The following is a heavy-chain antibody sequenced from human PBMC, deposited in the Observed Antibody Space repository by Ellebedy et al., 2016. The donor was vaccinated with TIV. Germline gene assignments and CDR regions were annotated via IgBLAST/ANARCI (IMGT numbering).Heavy chain of an antibody. J-gene: IGHJ4*02. Sequence: SLKISXAASGFTFDDYAMHWVRQAPGKGLEWVSGISWNSGSIGYADSVKGRFTISRDNAKNSLYLQMNSLRAEDTALYYCAREGGAAGTDYWGQGTLVTVSS. CDR1: GFTFDDYA. CDR2: ISWNSGSI. CDR3: AREGGAAGTDY. D-gene: IGHD6-13*01. V-gene: IGHV3-9*01.